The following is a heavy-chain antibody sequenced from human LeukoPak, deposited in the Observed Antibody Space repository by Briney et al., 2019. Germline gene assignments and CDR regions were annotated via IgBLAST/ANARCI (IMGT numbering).Heavy chain of an antibody. CDR3: ARPSRGDYDGRYFDY. CDR1: GGTFGSYA. D-gene: IGHD4-23*01. V-gene: IGHV1-69*04. Sequence: ASVKVSCKGSGGTFGSYAISWVRQAPGQGLEWMGRIIPILGIANYAQKFQGRVTITADKSTSTAYMELSSLRSEDTAVYYCARPSRGDYDGRYFDYWGQGTLVTVSS. CDR2: IIPILGIA. J-gene: IGHJ4*02.